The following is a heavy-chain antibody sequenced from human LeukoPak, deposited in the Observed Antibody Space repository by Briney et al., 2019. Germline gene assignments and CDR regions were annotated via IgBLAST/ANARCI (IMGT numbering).Heavy chain of an antibody. J-gene: IGHJ4*02. V-gene: IGHV3-23*01. CDR3: ARAQRGIAAAATFDY. Sequence: PGGSLRLSCAASGFTFSSYAMSWVRQAPGKGLEWVSAISGSGGSTYYADSVKGRFTISRDNSKNTLYLQMNSLRAEDTAVYYCARAQRGIAAAATFDYWGQGTLVTVSS. CDR2: ISGSGGST. CDR1: GFTFSSYA. D-gene: IGHD6-13*01.